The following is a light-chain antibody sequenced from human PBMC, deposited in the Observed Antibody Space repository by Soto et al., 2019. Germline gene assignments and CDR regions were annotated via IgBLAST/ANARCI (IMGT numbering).Light chain of an antibody. J-gene: IGKJ2*01. CDR1: QGVSRY. CDR2: GAS. Sequence: IVLTQSPDTLYLSPGERATLSCRASQGVSRYLAWYQQKPGQATRLLIYGASNRDTGIPARFSGSGSGTDFTFTISSLEPEDFAVYCCKQRDTWPTVGQVTKLAIK. CDR3: KQRDTWPT. V-gene: IGKV3-11*01.